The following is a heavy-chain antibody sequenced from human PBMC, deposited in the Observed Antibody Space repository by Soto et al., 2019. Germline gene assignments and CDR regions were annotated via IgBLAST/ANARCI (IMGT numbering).Heavy chain of an antibody. CDR1: GFTFSSSN. CDR3: ASQASLNYYDSSGYLTY. CDR2: ISGSSDYI. Sequence: GSLRLSCAASGFTFSSSNMNWVRQAPGKGLEWVSCISGSSDYIFYADSVKGRFTISRDNAKNSLHLQMNSLRAEDTAVYYCASQASLNYYDSSGYLTYWGQGTLVTVSS. D-gene: IGHD3-22*01. J-gene: IGHJ4*02. V-gene: IGHV3-21*01.